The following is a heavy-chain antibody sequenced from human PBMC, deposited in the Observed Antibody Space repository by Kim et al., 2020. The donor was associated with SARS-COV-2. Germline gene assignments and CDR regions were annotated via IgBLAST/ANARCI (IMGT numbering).Heavy chain of an antibody. D-gene: IGHD2-8*01. CDR2: PNRGNA. CDR3: ARKWAF. J-gene: IGHJ1*01. Sequence: PNRGNAGDAQKFQGRVTMTRNTSISTAYMELNSLESEDTAVYYCARKWAFWGQGTLVTVSS. V-gene: IGHV1-8*01.